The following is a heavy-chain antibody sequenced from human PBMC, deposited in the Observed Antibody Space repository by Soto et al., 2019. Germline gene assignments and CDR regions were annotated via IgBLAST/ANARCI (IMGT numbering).Heavy chain of an antibody. D-gene: IGHD2-15*01. CDR1: TFTFSSYV. CDR2: IDGPADST. V-gene: IGHV3-23*01. Sequence: EVQLLESGGGVVQPGGSLRVSCEASTFTFSSYVMNWVRQAPGKGLEWVSGIDGPADSTTYADSVKGRFSISRDNSKNTLYLQMNSLRVDDTAVYYCARYCSGGSCYPYYYGMDVWGQGTTVTVSS. J-gene: IGHJ6*02. CDR3: ARYCSGGSCYPYYYGMDV.